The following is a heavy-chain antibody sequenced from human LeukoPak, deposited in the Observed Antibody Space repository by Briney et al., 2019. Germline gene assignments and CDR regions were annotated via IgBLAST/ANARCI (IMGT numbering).Heavy chain of an antibody. CDR2: ISGSGGST. CDR3: AKDHYDFWSGYRLTPYYYYGMDV. CDR1: GFTFSSYA. D-gene: IGHD3-3*01. V-gene: IGHV3-23*01. J-gene: IGHJ6*02. Sequence: GGSLRLSCAASGFTFSSYAMSWVRQAPGKGLEWVSAISGSGGSTYYADSVKGRFTISRDNSKNTLYLQMNSLRAEDTAVYYCAKDHYDFWSGYRLTPYYYYGMDVWGQGTTVTVSS.